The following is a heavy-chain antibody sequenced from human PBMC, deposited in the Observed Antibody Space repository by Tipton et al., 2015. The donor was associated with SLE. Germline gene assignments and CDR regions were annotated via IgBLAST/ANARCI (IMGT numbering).Heavy chain of an antibody. CDR3: ARHSSYYDSSGYSYWYCDL. CDR2: IYPGDSDT. V-gene: IGHV5-51*01. CDR1: GYSFTSYW. D-gene: IGHD3-22*01. Sequence: QLVQSGAEVKKPGESLKISCKGSGYSFTSYWIGWVRQMPGKGLEWMGIIYPGDSDTRYSPSFQGQVTISADKSISTAYLQWSSLKASDTAMYYCARHSSYYDSSGYSYWYCDLWVRGTLVTVSA. J-gene: IGHJ2*01.